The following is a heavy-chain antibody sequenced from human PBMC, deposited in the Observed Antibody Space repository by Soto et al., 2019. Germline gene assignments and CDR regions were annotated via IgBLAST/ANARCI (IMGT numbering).Heavy chain of an antibody. CDR1: GYTFTGYY. Sequence: ASVKVSCKASGYTFTGYYMHSVRHAPGQGLEWMGWINPNSGGTNYAQKFQGWVTMTRDTSISTAYMELSRLRSDDTAVYYCARGGGAEAADHDAFDIWGQGTMVTVSS. CDR2: INPNSGGT. CDR3: ARGGGAEAADHDAFDI. D-gene: IGHD6-13*01. J-gene: IGHJ3*02. V-gene: IGHV1-2*04.